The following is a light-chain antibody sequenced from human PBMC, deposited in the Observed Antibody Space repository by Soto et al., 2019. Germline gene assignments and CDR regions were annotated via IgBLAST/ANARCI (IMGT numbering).Light chain of an antibody. CDR1: SSDVGGYNY. Sequence: QSALTQPRSVSGSPGQSVTISCTGTSSDVGGYNYVSWYQQHPGKVPKLMIYDVSKRPSGVPDRFSGSKSGNTASLTISGLQAEDEADYYCGSYAGSYTLYVFGTGTKLTVL. V-gene: IGLV2-11*01. CDR2: DVS. CDR3: GSYAGSYTLYV. J-gene: IGLJ1*01.